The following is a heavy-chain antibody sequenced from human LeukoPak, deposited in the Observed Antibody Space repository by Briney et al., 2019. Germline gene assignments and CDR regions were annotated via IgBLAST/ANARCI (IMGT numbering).Heavy chain of an antibody. CDR1: GFTFSNAW. J-gene: IGHJ4*02. V-gene: IGHV3-15*05. Sequence: GGSLRLSCAASGFTFSNAWMSWVQAPGKGLEWVGRIKSKTDGGTTDYAAPVKGRFTISRDNAKNTLYLQMNSLTAEDTAVYYCVTQGNWTWGQGTLVTVSS. CDR2: IKSKTDGGTT. D-gene: IGHD1-1*01. CDR3: VTQGNWT.